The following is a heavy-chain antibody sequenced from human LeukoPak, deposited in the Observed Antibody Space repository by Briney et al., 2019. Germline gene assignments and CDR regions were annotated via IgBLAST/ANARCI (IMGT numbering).Heavy chain of an antibody. CDR1: GGSISSSNYY. V-gene: IGHV4-39*07. Sequence: PSETLSLTCTVSGGSISSSNYYWGWIRQPPGKGLEWIGSIYYSGSTYYNPSLKSRVTISVGTSKNQFSLKLSSVTAADTAVYYCARGGVDFDYWGQGTLVTVSS. CDR3: ARGGVDFDY. D-gene: IGHD2-8*02. J-gene: IGHJ4*02. CDR2: IYYSGST.